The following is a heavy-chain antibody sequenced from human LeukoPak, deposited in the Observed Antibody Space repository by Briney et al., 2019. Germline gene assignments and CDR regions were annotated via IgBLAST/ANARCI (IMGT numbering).Heavy chain of an antibody. J-gene: IGHJ4*02. CDR2: IKQDGSEK. V-gene: IGHV3-7*01. CDR3: ARVGRDYDRLDY. CDR1: GFTFSSYW. Sequence: GGSLRLSCAASGFTFSSYWMSWVRQAPGKGLEWVANIKQDGSEKYYVDSVKGRFTISRDNARNSLYLQMSSLRAEDTAVYYCARVGRDYDRLDYWGQGTLVTVSS. D-gene: IGHD4-17*01.